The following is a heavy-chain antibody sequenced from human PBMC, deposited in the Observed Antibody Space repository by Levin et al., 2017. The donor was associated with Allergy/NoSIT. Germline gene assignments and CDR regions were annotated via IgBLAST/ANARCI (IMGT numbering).Heavy chain of an antibody. V-gene: IGHV1-69*08. CDR2: IIPVIGAT. D-gene: IGHD3-22*01. Sequence: GASVKVSCKVSGGSFNSYTINWVRQAPGQGLEWVGRIIPVIGATKNAERFQDRVTITADKSSNTAYMELSSLRSEDSAVYFCARDPGSTNYYDSSAYRTDLYFDYWGQGTQVTVSS. CDR1: GGSFNSYT. J-gene: IGHJ4*02. CDR3: ARDPGSTNYYDSSAYRTDLYFDY.